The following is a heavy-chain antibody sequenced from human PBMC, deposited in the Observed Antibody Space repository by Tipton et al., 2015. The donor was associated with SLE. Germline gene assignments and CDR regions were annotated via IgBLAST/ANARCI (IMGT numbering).Heavy chain of an antibody. CDR2: IYTSGST. D-gene: IGHD2-15*01. Sequence: LRLSCTVSGDSISSGSYYWSWIRQPAGKGLEWIGRIYTSGSTNYNPSLKSRVTMSIDTSRSQFSLKLNSVTAADTAVYYCARDEDRSRAAFDIWGQGTMVTVSS. CDR1: GDSISSGSYY. J-gene: IGHJ3*02. CDR3: ARDEDRSRAAFDI. V-gene: IGHV4-61*02.